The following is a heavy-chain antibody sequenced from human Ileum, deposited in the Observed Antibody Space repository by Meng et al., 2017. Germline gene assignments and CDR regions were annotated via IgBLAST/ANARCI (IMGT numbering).Heavy chain of an antibody. CDR2: IYSTGTT. Sequence: QVAVQESSHGPGEPPGPRSRTSVGAVGSLSRYTTVYSWGWFRQPPGKGLEGIGSIYSTGTTYYNPSLESRVTISRDTSTNQFSLKLTSVTAADTAVYYCARQPTGYPNWFDPWGQGTLVTVSS. V-gene: IGHV4-39*07. CDR3: ARQPTGYPNWFDP. CDR1: VGSLSRYTTVYS. D-gene: IGHD3-9*01. J-gene: IGHJ5*02.